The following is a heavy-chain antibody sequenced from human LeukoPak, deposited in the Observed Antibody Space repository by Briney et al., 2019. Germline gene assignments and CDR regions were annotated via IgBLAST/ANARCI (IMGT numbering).Heavy chain of an antibody. CDR2: INPNSGGT. Sequence: GASVKVSCKASGYTFTGYYMHWVRQAPGQGLEWMGRINPNSGGTNYAQKFQGRVTMTRDTSISTAYMELSRLRSDDTAVYYCARDRSSSSREGYFDYWGQGTLVTVSS. D-gene: IGHD6-6*01. CDR3: ARDRSSSSREGYFDY. J-gene: IGHJ4*02. CDR1: GYTFTGYY. V-gene: IGHV1-2*06.